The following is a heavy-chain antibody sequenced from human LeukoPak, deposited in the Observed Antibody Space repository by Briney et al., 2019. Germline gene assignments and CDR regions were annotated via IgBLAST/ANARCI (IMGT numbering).Heavy chain of an antibody. J-gene: IGHJ3*02. Sequence: GGSLRLSCAASGFTFSSYAMHWVRQAPGKGLEWVAVISYDGSNKYYADSVKGRFTISRDNSKNTLYLQMNSLRAEDTAVYYCARGISIAVFGAFDIWGQGTMVTVSS. CDR2: ISYDGSNK. D-gene: IGHD6-19*01. V-gene: IGHV3-30-3*01. CDR1: GFTFSSYA. CDR3: ARGISIAVFGAFDI.